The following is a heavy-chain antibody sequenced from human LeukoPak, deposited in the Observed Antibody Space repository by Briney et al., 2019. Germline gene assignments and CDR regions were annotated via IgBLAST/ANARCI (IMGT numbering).Heavy chain of an antibody. Sequence: GGSLRLSCAASGFSFSSYWMNWVRQAPGKGLEWVGNIKEDGSEKYYADSVKGRFTISRDNAKNSLYQQMNSLRGEDTAVYYCARAAYSSGCDYWGQGTLVTVSS. V-gene: IGHV3-7*01. CDR3: ARAAYSSGCDY. D-gene: IGHD6-19*01. CDR1: GFSFSSYW. CDR2: IKEDGSEK. J-gene: IGHJ4*02.